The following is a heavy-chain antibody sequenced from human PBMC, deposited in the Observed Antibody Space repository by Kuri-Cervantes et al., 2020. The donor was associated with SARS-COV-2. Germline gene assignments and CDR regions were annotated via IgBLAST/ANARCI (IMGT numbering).Heavy chain of an antibody. J-gene: IGHJ3*02. CDR1: GLTFSSYA. CDR3: AKFYHSSSWYGDAFDI. CDR2: ISYDGSNK. Sequence: GESLKISCAASGLTFSSYAMSWVRQAPGKGLEWVAVISYDGSNKYYADSVKGRFTISRDNSKNTLYLQMNSLRAEDTAVYYCAKFYHSSSWYGDAFDIWGQGTMVTVSS. V-gene: IGHV3-30*18. D-gene: IGHD6-13*01.